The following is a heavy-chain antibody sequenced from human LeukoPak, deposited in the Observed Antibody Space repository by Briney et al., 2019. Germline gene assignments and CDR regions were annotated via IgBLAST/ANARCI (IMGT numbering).Heavy chain of an antibody. CDR3: AKGWGGYYSDASDI. D-gene: IGHD3-3*01. CDR1: GYTFTSYY. Sequence: ASVKVSCKASGYTFTSYYMHWVRQAPGQGLEWMGIINPSGGSTRYAQKFQGRVTMTRDTSTSTVYMELSSLRSEDMAVYYCAKGWGGYYSDASDIWGQGTMATVSS. V-gene: IGHV1-46*01. J-gene: IGHJ3*02. CDR2: INPSGGST.